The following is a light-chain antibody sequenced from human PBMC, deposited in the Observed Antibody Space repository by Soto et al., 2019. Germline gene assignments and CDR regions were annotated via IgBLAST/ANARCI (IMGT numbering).Light chain of an antibody. CDR3: QQLKSYPLS. CDR2: AAS. Sequence: DIQLTQSPSFLSASVGDRVTITCRTSQDISSYLAWYQQKPGKAPQLLISAASTLQSGVPSRFIGSGSWTEFSLTISCLQPEDFATYYCQQLKSYPLSFGGGTKVEI. CDR1: QDISSY. V-gene: IGKV1-9*01. J-gene: IGKJ4*01.